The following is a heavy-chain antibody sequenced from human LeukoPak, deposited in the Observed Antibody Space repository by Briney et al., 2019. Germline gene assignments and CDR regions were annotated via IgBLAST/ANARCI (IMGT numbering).Heavy chain of an antibody. CDR3: AKDRVVRGIIRGFDY. D-gene: IGHD3-10*01. CDR1: GFTFSSYG. CDR2: ITYSGGDT. Sequence: PGGSLRLSCAASGFTFSSYGMNWVRQAPGKGLEWGSTITYSGGDTYYADSVKGRFTISRDNFKNTLSLQMNSLRAEDTALYYCAKDRVVRGIIRGFDYWGQGTLVTVSS. V-gene: IGHV3-23*01. J-gene: IGHJ4*02.